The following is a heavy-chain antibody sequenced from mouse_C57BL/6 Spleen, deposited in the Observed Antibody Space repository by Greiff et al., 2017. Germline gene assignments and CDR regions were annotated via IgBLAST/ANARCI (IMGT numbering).Heavy chain of an antibody. Sequence: EVQLQQSGPELVKPGASVKISCKASGYTFTDYYMNWVKQSHGKSLEWIGDINPNNGGTSYNQKFKGKATLTVDKSSSTAYMELRSLTSEDSAVYYCARGMVTTDYAMDYWGQGTSVTVSS. D-gene: IGHD2-2*01. CDR2: INPNNGGT. CDR1: GYTFTDYY. J-gene: IGHJ4*01. V-gene: IGHV1-26*01. CDR3: ARGMVTTDYAMDY.